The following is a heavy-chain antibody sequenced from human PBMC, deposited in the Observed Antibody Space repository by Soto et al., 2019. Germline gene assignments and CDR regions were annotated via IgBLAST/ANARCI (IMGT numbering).Heavy chain of an antibody. CDR1: GYTFTSYY. Sequence: GASVKVSCKASGYTFTSYYMHWVRQAPGQGLEWMGIINPSGGSTSYAQKFQGRVTMTRDTSTSTVYMELSSLRSEDTAVYYCAREVWYDTQVGHFDYWGQGTLVTVSS. D-gene: IGHD3-22*01. V-gene: IGHV1-46*01. CDR2: INPSGGST. J-gene: IGHJ4*02. CDR3: AREVWYDTQVGHFDY.